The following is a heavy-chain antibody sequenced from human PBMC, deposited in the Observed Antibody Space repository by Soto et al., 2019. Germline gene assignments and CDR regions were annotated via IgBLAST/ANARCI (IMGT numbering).Heavy chain of an antibody. V-gene: IGHV4-61*05. CDR2: IYYSGST. CDR3: ARGTVAGTPDDAFDI. CDR1: GGSISSSSYY. Sequence: PSETLSLTCTVSGGSISSSSYYWGWIRQPPGKGLEWIGYIYYSGSTNYNPSLKSRVTISVDTSKNQFSLKLSSVTAADTAVYYCARGTVAGTPDDAFDIWGQGTMVTVSS. J-gene: IGHJ3*02. D-gene: IGHD6-19*01.